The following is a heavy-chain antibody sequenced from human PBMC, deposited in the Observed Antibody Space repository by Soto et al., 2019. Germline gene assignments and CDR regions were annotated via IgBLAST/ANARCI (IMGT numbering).Heavy chain of an antibody. V-gene: IGHV3-23*01. J-gene: IGHJ5*02. D-gene: IGHD2-21*02. CDR1: GFTFSSYA. Sequence: PGGSLRLSCAASGFTFSSYAMSWVRQAPGKGLEWVSAISGSGGSTYYADSVKGRFTISRDNSKNTLYLQMNSLRAEDTAVYYCAKDGGAYCGGDCYFSNWFDPWGQGTLVTVSS. CDR2: ISGSGGST. CDR3: AKDGGAYCGGDCYFSNWFDP.